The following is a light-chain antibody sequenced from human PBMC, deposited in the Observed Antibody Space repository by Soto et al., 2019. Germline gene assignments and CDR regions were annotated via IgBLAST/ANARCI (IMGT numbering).Light chain of an antibody. J-gene: IGLJ2*01. CDR2: ENN. CDR3: GAWDTSLNGGL. Sequence: QSVLTQPPSVSAAPGQDVTISCSGSTSNIGLNDVAWYQQLPGTAPKLLLYENNKRPSGIPDRFSGSKSGTSATLGITGLQTGEEADYYCGAWDTSLNGGLFGGGTKVTVL. CDR1: TSNIGLND. V-gene: IGLV1-51*02.